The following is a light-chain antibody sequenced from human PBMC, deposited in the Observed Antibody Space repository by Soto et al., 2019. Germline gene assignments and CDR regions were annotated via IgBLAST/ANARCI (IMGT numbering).Light chain of an antibody. CDR1: QSVSSSY. J-gene: IGKJ1*01. CDR2: GAS. V-gene: IGKV3-20*01. CDR3: QQYGSSPWT. Sequence: EIVLTQSPGTLPLSPGERAILSCRASQSVSSSYLAWYQQKPGQAPRLLIYGASSRPTGIPDRFSGSGSGTDFTLTISRLEPEDFAVYYCQQYGSSPWTFGQGTKVEIK.